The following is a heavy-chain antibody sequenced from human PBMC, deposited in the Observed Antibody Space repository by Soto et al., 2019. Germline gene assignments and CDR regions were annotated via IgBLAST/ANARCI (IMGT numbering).Heavy chain of an antibody. V-gene: IGHV3-15*07. CDR2: IKTSAGGGAT. CDR3: TTGSVEGI. Sequence: EVQLVESAGGLVKPGGSLRLSCVASGFSFNEAWMNWVRQAPGEGLEWVGRIKTSAGGGATDYAAPVQGRFTISRDDSQNALYLHMNSLRTEDTAIYYFTTGSVEGIWGQGTTVTVSS. CDR1: GFSFNEAW. J-gene: IGHJ6*02. D-gene: IGHD2-15*01.